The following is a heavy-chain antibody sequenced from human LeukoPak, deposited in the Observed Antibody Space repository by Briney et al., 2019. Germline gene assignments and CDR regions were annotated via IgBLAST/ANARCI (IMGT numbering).Heavy chain of an antibody. CDR1: GGSISSHY. D-gene: IGHD6-6*01. V-gene: IGHV4-59*11. CDR2: IYYSGST. CDR3: AREWSSSSVISWFDP. Sequence: PSETLSLTCTVSGGSISSHYWSWIRQPPGKGLEGIGYIYYSGSTNYNPSLKSRVTISVDTSKNHFSLKLSSVTAADTAVYYCAREWSSSSVISWFDPWGQGTLVTVSS. J-gene: IGHJ5*02.